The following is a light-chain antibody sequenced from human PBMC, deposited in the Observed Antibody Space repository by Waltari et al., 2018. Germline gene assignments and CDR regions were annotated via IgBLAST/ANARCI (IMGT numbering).Light chain of an antibody. J-gene: IGKJ3*01. Sequence: DIQMTQSPSSLSASLGDRVTITCQASQDISVFLNWYQHKPGEAPNLLIDDASILQAGVPSRFSGGGSGTDFTLTISSLQPEDVATYYCQQYDDLPPFTFGPGTKVDLK. V-gene: IGKV1-33*01. CDR3: QQYDDLPPFT. CDR1: QDISVF. CDR2: DAS.